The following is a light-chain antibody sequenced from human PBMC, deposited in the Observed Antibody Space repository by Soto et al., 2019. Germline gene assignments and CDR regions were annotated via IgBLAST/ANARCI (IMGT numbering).Light chain of an antibody. CDR1: QSINSW. Sequence: DSQMTQSPSTLSASVGDRVTITCRASQSINSWLAWYQQKPGKAPKLLIYKASSLESGVPSRFSGSGSGTEFTLTISSLQPDDFATYYRQQYNTYPWTFGQGTKVEIK. CDR3: QQYNTYPWT. J-gene: IGKJ1*01. V-gene: IGKV1-5*03. CDR2: KAS.